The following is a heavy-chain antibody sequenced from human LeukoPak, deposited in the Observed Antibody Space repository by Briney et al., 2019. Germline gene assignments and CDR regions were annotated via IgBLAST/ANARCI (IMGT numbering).Heavy chain of an antibody. J-gene: IGHJ4*02. CDR1: GFTFSSYA. D-gene: IGHD4-17*01. CDR2: ISSNGGST. CDR3: ARAAGYGDYRCFEY. V-gene: IGHV3-64*01. Sequence: GGSLRPSCAASGFTFSSYAIHWVRQAPGKGLEYVSAISSNGGSTSYANSVKGRFTISRDNAKNSLSLQMNSLRAEDTAVYYCARAAGYGDYRCFEYWGRGPLDTVSS.